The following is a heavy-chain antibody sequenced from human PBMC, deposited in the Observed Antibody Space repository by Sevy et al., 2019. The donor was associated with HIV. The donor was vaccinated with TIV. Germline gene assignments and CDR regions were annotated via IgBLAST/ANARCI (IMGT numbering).Heavy chain of an antibody. CDR2: LSSGTSTI. V-gene: IGHV3-48*02. CDR3: ARDSSWNYDSYFYGMDV. J-gene: IGHJ6*02. D-gene: IGHD1-7*01. CDR1: GFSFSGYN. Sequence: GGSLRLSCAASGFSFSGYNMNWVRQAPGKGLEWVSYLSSGTSTIHYADSVKGRFTISRDNAKNSLFLQMNSLSDEDTAVYYCARDSSWNYDSYFYGMDVWGQGTTVTVSS.